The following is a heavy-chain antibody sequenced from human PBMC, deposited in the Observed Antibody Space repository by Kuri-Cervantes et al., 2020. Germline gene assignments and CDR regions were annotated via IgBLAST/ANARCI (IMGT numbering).Heavy chain of an antibody. CDR1: GFTFSSYA. CDR3: ARVDSSSWYYYYYGMDV. V-gene: IGHV3-7*01. CDR2: IKQDGSEK. D-gene: IGHD6-13*01. J-gene: IGHJ6*02. Sequence: GESLKISCAASGFTFSSYAMHWVRQAPGKGLEWVANIKQDGSEKYYVDSVEGRFTISRDNAKNSLYLQMNSLRAEDTAVYYCARVDSSSWYYYYYGMDVWGQGTTVTVSS.